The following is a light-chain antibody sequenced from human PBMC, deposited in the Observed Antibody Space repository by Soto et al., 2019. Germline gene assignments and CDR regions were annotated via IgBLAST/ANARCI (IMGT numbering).Light chain of an antibody. J-gene: IGKJ4*01. Sequence: DIQLTQSPSFLSASVGDRVSITCRASQGITRFLAWYQQIPGKAPKLLIYTASTLQSGVPPRFSGSGSGTEFTLTISGLQPEDFGTYYCQQLYSYPLTCGGGTRVAIK. CDR3: QQLYSYPLT. V-gene: IGKV1-9*01. CDR1: QGITRF. CDR2: TAS.